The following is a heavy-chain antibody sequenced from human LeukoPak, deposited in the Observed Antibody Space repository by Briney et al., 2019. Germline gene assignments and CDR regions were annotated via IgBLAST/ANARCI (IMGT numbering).Heavy chain of an antibody. V-gene: IGHV1-69*04. D-gene: IGHD6-19*01. CDR3: AKEHKQWLGIDY. CDR1: GGTFSSYA. J-gene: IGHJ4*02. Sequence: GASVKVSCKASGGTFSSYAISWVRQAPGQGLEWMGRIIPILGIANYAQKFQGRVTITADKSTSTAYMELSSLRSEDTAVYYCAKEHKQWLGIDYWGQGTLVTVSS. CDR2: IIPILGIA.